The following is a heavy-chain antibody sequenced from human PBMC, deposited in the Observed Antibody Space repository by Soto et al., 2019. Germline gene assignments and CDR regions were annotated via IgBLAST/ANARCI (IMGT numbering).Heavy chain of an antibody. V-gene: IGHV4-34*01. CDR1: GGSFSGYY. CDR2: MGHSGSA. D-gene: IGHD2-15*01. CDR3: ARGGNCIVSSCPLGSHYGMDV. Sequence: QVQLQQWGAGLLKPSETLSLTCAVYGGSFSGYYWTWIRQPPGKGLEWVGEMGHSGSATYSPSLKSRVSISVDTSNNQFSLRLSSVTAADTAVYYCARGGNCIVSSCPLGSHYGMDVWGQGTTVTVSS. J-gene: IGHJ6*02.